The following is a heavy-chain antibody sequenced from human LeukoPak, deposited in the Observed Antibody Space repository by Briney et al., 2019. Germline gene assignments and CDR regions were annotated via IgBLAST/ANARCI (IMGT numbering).Heavy chain of an antibody. CDR2: ISYSGTT. CDR1: RFTFSSYG. V-gene: IGHV4-39*02. D-gene: IGHD3-10*01. Sequence: PGGSLRLSCAASRFTFSSYGMSWVRQSPGKGLEWIATISYSGTTYYNPSLKSRVTISVDTSKNHFSLRLTSVSAADTAVYYCAANSADENTLGSSYKVWGQGTLVTVSS. CDR3: AANSADENTLGSSYKV. J-gene: IGHJ4*02.